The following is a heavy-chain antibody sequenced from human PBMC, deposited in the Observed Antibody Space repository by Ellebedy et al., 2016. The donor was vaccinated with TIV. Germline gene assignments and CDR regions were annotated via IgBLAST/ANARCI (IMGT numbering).Heavy chain of an antibody. D-gene: IGHD1-14*01. Sequence: SETLSLTXAVYGGSFSGYYWSWIRQLPGKGLKWIGEINHSGSTNYNPSLKSRVTISVDTSKNQFSLKLSSVTAADTAVYYCARLNPRGTAGRYFDYWGQGTLVTVSS. J-gene: IGHJ4*02. CDR3: ARLNPRGTAGRYFDY. CDR1: GGSFSGYY. CDR2: INHSGST. V-gene: IGHV4-34*01.